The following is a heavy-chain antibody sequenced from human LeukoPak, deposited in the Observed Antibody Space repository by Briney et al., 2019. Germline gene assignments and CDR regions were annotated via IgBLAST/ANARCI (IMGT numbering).Heavy chain of an antibody. CDR2: IIPIFGTA. D-gene: IGHD3-10*01. Sequence: SVKVSCKASGGTFSSYAISWVRQAPGQGLEWMGGIIPIFGTANYAQKFQGRVTITADKSTSTAYMELSSLRSEDTAVYYCAGEGGYYYGSGSPSDPWGQGTLVTISS. CDR1: GGTFSSYA. J-gene: IGHJ5*02. CDR3: AGEGGYYYGSGSPSDP. V-gene: IGHV1-69*06.